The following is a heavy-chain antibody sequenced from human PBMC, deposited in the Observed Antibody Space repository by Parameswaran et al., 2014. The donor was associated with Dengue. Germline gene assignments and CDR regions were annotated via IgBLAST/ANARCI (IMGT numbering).Heavy chain of an antibody. V-gene: IGHV4-34*01. CDR2: QSSWKH. CDR3: ARGALLVAPRPFDH. J-gene: IGHJ4*02. Sequence: RWIRQPPGRGWSGLGSQSSWKHQLQPSLKSRVLMSVDTSKRQFSLKLTSVTAADTAFYYCARGALLVAPRPFDHWGQGILVTVSS. D-gene: IGHD2-8*02.